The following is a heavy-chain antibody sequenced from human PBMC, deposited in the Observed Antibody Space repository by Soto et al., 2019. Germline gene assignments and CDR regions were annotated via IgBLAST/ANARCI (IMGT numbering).Heavy chain of an antibody. CDR2: IYYSGST. V-gene: IGHV4-39*01. CDR3: ARQRHSVVNQDYFDV. J-gene: IGHJ4*02. CDR1: GDSLSSRSYY. Sequence: PSETLSLTCTVTGDSLSSRSYYWNWIRQHPGKGLEWIGSIYYSGSTYNNPSLRSRVTLSIDTSKNQFSLKLKSVTAADTALYFCARQRHSVVNQDYFDVWGPGSLVTVSS. D-gene: IGHD2-21*01.